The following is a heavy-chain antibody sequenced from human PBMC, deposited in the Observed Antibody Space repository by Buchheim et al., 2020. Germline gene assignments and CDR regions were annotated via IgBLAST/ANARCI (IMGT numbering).Heavy chain of an antibody. CDR1: GGSFSGYY. J-gene: IGHJ4*02. D-gene: IGHD3-9*01. Sequence: QVQLQQWGAGLLKPSETLSLTCAVYGGSFSGYYWSWIRQPPGKGLEWIGEINHSGSTNYNPSLKSRVTIYVDTSKNQFSLKLSSVTAADTAVYYCARGKRYFDWLLFDYWGQGTL. CDR2: INHSGST. V-gene: IGHV4-34*01. CDR3: ARGKRYFDWLLFDY.